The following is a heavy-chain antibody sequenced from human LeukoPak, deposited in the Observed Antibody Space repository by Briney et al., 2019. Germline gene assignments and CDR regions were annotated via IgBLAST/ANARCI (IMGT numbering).Heavy chain of an antibody. CDR3: ARGYTYGYDY. J-gene: IGHJ4*02. D-gene: IGHD5-18*01. CDR1: GFTFSSFG. Sequence: GGSLRLSCAASGFTFSSFGMHWVRQAPGKGLEWVAVIWYDASNKYYVDSVKGRFTISRDNAKNSLYLQMNSLSAEDTAVYYCARGYTYGYDYWGQGTLLTVSS. V-gene: IGHV3-33*01. CDR2: IWYDASNK.